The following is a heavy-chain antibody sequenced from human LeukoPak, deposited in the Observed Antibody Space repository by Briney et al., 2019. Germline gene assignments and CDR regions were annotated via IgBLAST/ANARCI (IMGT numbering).Heavy chain of an antibody. V-gene: IGHV7-4-1*02. CDR3: AREWGILDY. CDR1: GYRFTSYG. CDR2: INTNTGNP. D-gene: IGHD7-27*01. Sequence: ASVKVSCKASGYRFTSYGISWVRQAPGQGLEWMGWINTNTGNPTYAQGFTGRFVFSLDTSVSTAYLQISSLKAEDTAVYYCAREWGILDYWGQGTLVTVSS. J-gene: IGHJ4*02.